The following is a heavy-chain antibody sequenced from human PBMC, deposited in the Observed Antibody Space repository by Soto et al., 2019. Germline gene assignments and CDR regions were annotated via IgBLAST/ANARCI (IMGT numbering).Heavy chain of an antibody. J-gene: IGHJ6*02. V-gene: IGHV5-10-1*01. CDR3: ARHHDGSLYYGMDV. Sequence: GESLKISCKGSGYSFTSYWISWVRQMPGKGMEWMGRIDPSDSYTNYSPSFQGHVTISADKSISTAYLQWSSLKASDTAMYYCARHHDGSLYYGMDVWGQGTTVTVSS. D-gene: IGHD1-1*01. CDR2: IDPSDSYT. CDR1: GYSFTSYW.